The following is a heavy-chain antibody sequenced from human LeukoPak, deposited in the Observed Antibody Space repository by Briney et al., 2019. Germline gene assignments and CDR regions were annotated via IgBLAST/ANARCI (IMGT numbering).Heavy chain of an antibody. CDR2: IYYSGST. CDR1: GGSISSSSYY. V-gene: IGHV4-39*02. Sequence: SETLSLTCTVSGGSISSSSYYWGWIRQPPGKGLEWIGSIYYSGSTYYNPSLKSRVTISVDTSKNHFSLKLSSVTAADTAVYYCARKRGAYRVATIRPFDYWGQGTLVTVSS. J-gene: IGHJ4*02. D-gene: IGHD5-12*01. CDR3: ARKRGAYRVATIRPFDY.